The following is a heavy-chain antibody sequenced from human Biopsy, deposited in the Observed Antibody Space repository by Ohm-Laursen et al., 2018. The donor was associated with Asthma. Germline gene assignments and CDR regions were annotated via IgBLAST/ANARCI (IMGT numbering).Heavy chain of an antibody. D-gene: IGHD6-19*01. CDR3: AREGIAVAHFDY. Sequence: SLRLSCSASGFTFSSYAMHWVRQAPGKGLEWVAVISYDGSNKYYADSVKGRFTISRDNSKNTLYLQMNSLRAEDTAAYYCAREGIAVAHFDYWGQGTLVTVSS. V-gene: IGHV3-30-3*01. J-gene: IGHJ4*02. CDR2: ISYDGSNK. CDR1: GFTFSSYA.